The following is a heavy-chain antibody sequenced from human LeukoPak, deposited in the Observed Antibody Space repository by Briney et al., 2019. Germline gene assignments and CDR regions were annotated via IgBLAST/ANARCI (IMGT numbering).Heavy chain of an antibody. CDR2: IYHSGST. D-gene: IGHD4-17*01. CDR3: ARGDYGDYNARPDY. V-gene: IGHV4-4*02. J-gene: IGHJ4*02. CDR1: GGSISSSNW. Sequence: PSGTLSLTCAVSGGSISSSNWWSWVRQPPGKGLEWIGEIYHSGSTNYNPSLKSRVTISVDKSKNQFSLKLSSVTAADTAVYYCARGDYGDYNARPDYWGQGTKVTVSS.